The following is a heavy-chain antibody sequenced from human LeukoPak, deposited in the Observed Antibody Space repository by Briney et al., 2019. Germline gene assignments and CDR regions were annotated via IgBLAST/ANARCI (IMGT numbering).Heavy chain of an antibody. D-gene: IGHD6-13*01. Sequence: SETLSLTCTVSGGSLSNYYWSWIRQPAGKGLEWIGRIHTSGSTNHNPSLKSRVTMTIDTSKNQFSLKMYSVTAADTAVYYCARVHGQQLPRGGYYYYMDVWGKGTTVTVSS. V-gene: IGHV4-4*07. J-gene: IGHJ6*03. CDR2: IHTSGST. CDR1: GGSLSNYY. CDR3: ARVHGQQLPRGGYYYYMDV.